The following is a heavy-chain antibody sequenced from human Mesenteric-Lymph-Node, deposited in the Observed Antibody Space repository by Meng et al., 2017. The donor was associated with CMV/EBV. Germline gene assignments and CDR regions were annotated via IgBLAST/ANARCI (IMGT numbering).Heavy chain of an antibody. D-gene: IGHD3-10*01. J-gene: IGHJ4*02. Sequence: SCKTSGYSLDTYNVNWVRQAPGQGLEWMGWISDYNGNTRIAQTFQGRVTLTTEMDTAYMVLKNLRSDDTAMYYCASGYGSGSPTLDFWGQGTLVTVSS. V-gene: IGHV1-18*01. CDR1: GYSLDTYN. CDR3: ASGYGSGSPTLDF. CDR2: ISDYNGNT.